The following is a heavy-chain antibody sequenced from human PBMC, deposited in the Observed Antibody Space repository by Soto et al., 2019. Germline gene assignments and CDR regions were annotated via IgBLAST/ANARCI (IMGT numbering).Heavy chain of an antibody. J-gene: IGHJ4*02. D-gene: IGHD3-10*01. CDR3: ARRDSRRISGYFDY. CDR1: GGSISGGDYY. CDR2: IYYTGST. Sequence: QVQLQESGPGLVKPSETLSLTCTVSGGSISGGDYYWSWIRQPAGQGLEWIGYIYYTGSTNYYPSLKSRITISVDTSKNQFSLKLSSVTAADTAVYYCARRDSRRISGYFDYWGQGTLVTVSP. V-gene: IGHV4-61*08.